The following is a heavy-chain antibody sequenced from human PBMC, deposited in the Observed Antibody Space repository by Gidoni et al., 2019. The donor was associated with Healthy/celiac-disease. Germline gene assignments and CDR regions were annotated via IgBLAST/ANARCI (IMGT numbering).Heavy chain of an antibody. CDR2: ISYDGSNK. Sequence: RVVLRGGSLRGYCAAAGFTFSSYGMHWVRQAPGKGLEWVAVISYDGSNKYYADSVKGRFTISRDNSKNTLYLQMNSLRAEDTAVYYCAKDSANGTMIAEGVDYWGQGTLVTVSS. V-gene: IGHV3-30*18. CDR1: GFTFSSYG. J-gene: IGHJ4*02. D-gene: IGHD3-22*01. CDR3: AKDSANGTMIAEGVDY.